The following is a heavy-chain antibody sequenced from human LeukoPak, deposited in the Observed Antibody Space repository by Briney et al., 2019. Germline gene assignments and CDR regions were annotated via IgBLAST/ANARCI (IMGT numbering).Heavy chain of an antibody. CDR1: GVTFSSYA. CDR2: ISGSGGST. D-gene: IGHD3-22*01. CDR3: ARRRRITMIVVVIGDYYFDY. Sequence: PGGSLRLSCAASGVTFSSYAMSWVRQAPGKGLEWVSAISGSGGSTYYADSVKGRFTISRDNSKNTLYLQMNSLRAEDTAVYYCARRRRITMIVVVIGDYYFDYWGQGTLVTVSS. V-gene: IGHV3-23*01. J-gene: IGHJ4*02.